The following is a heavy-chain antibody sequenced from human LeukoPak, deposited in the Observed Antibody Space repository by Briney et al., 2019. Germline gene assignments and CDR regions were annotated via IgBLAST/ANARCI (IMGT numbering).Heavy chain of an antibody. Sequence: AGGSLRLSCAASGFTFSSYGMHWVRQARGKGLEWVAVIWYDGSNKYYADSVKGRFTISRDNSKNTLYLQMNSLRAEDTAVYYCAKDLFCDSSGCNGESYWGQGTLVTLSS. V-gene: IGHV3-33*06. CDR3: AKDLFCDSSGCNGESY. J-gene: IGHJ4*02. CDR1: GFTFSSYG. D-gene: IGHD6-19*01. CDR2: IWYDGSNK.